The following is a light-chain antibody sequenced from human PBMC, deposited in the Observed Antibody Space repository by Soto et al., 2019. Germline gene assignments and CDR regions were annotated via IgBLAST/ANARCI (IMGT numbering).Light chain of an antibody. J-gene: IGKJ1*01. Sequence: ELVLTQSPGTLSLSPGERATLSCRASQSVSSSYLAWYQQKPGQAPRLLIYGASSRATGIPDRFSGSGSGTEFTLTISRLEPEDFAVYYCQQYGSSRTFGQGTKVDIK. CDR1: QSVSSSY. CDR2: GAS. CDR3: QQYGSSRT. V-gene: IGKV3-20*01.